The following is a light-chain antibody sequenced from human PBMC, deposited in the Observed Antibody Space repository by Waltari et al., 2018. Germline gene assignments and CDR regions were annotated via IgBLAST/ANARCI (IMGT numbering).Light chain of an antibody. CDR3: CSFTSSSTWV. CDR2: DVS. V-gene: IGLV2-14*03. J-gene: IGLJ3*02. Sequence: QSALTQPAPVSGSPGQSITISCTGTATDIGGYNYVSWYQQHPGKAPKLVIFDVSSRPSGISYRFSASKFGNTASLTISGLQPDDEADYYCCSFTSSSTWVFGGGTKLTVL. CDR1: ATDIGGYNY.